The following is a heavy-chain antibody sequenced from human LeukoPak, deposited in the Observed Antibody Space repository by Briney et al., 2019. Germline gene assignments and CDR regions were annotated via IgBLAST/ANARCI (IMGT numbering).Heavy chain of an antibody. D-gene: IGHD3-22*01. CDR3: AKDSSVFHYDSRNFDY. Sequence: PGGSLRLSCAASAFSFSNYNMNWVRQAPGKGLEWVSGISESGSNTYYADSVKGRFTISRDNSKNTLYLQMNSLRAEDTAVFYCAKDSSVFHYDSRNFDYWGQGTLVTVSS. CDR1: AFSFSNYN. CDR2: ISESGSNT. V-gene: IGHV3-NL1*01. J-gene: IGHJ4*02.